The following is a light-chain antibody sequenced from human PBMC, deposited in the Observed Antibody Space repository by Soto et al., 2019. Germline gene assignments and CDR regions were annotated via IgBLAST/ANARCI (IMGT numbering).Light chain of an antibody. V-gene: IGKV1-27*01. Sequence: DIQMTQSPTSLSASVGDRVTITCRASQGIRNFVAWYEKKPGKAPKLLIYAASPLQSGVPSRFSGSGSGTDFTLTINSLQPEDVATYSCQKYSSVPVFGPGTKVEIK. J-gene: IGKJ3*01. CDR2: AAS. CDR1: QGIRNF. CDR3: QKYSSVPV.